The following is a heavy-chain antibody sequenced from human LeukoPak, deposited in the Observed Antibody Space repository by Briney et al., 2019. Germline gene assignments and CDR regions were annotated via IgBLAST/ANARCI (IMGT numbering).Heavy chain of an antibody. V-gene: IGHV1-69*13. CDR1: GYTFTSYG. Sequence: SVKVSCKASGYTFTSYGISWVRQAPGQGLEWMGGIIPIFGTANYAQKFQGRVTITADESTSTAYMELSSLRSEDTAVYYCAREFGGYYYDSSGWFDYWGQGTLVTISS. CDR3: AREFGGYYYDSSGWFDY. J-gene: IGHJ4*02. D-gene: IGHD3-22*01. CDR2: IIPIFGTA.